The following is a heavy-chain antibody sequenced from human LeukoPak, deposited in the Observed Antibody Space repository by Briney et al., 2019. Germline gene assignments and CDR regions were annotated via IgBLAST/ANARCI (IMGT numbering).Heavy chain of an antibody. D-gene: IGHD2-15*01. CDR3: TTDTWYSAGH. J-gene: IGHJ4*02. CDR2: IKKDGSEK. V-gene: IGHV3-7*03. Sequence: GGSLRLSCTASGYIFSGSWMAWIRQAPGKGLEWVAIIKKDGSEKYYVDSMKGRFTISRDNAKNSLFLQMNSLRAEDTAIYYCTTDTWYSAGHWGQGTLVTVSS. CDR1: GYIFSGSW.